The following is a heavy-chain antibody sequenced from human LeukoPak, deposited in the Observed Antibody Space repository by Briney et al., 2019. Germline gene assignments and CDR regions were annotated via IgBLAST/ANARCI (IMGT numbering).Heavy chain of an antibody. CDR1: RFIVSSNY. V-gene: IGHV3-66*02. Sequence: GGSLRLSCAASRFIVSSNYMSWVRQAPGKGLEWVSVIYSGGSTYYADSVKGRFTISRDNSKNTLYLQMNSLRAEDTAVYYCARVRPPGYYDSSDYNFDYWGQGTLVTVSS. CDR3: ARVRPPGYYDSSDYNFDY. J-gene: IGHJ4*02. CDR2: IYSGGST. D-gene: IGHD3-22*01.